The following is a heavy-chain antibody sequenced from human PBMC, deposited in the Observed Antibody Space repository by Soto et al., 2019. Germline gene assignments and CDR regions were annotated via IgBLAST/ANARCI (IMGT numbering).Heavy chain of an antibody. D-gene: IGHD5-18*01. J-gene: IGHJ4*02. CDR3: ARSGYSYGPNPLLY. V-gene: IGHV4-4*02. Sequence: LRRPLSLTCAVSGGSISSSNWWSWVRQPPGKGLEWIGEIYHSGSTNYNPSLKSRVTISVDKSKNQFSLKLSSVTAADTAVYYCARSGYSYGPNPLLYWGQGTLVTVS. CDR2: IYHSGST. CDR1: GGSISSSNW.